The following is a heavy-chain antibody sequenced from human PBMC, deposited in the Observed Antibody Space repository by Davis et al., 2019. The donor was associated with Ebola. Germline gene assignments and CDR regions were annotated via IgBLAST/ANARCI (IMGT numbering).Heavy chain of an antibody. Sequence: SETLSLTCAVSGGSISSSNWWSWVRQPPGKGLEWIGEIYHSGSTNYNPSLKSRVTISVDKSKNQFSLKLNSVTAADTAVYYCARGGLRYFDWLPPLGGMDVWGQGTTVTVSS. D-gene: IGHD3-9*01. V-gene: IGHV4-4*02. CDR3: ARGGLRYFDWLPPLGGMDV. CDR1: GGSISSSNW. CDR2: IYHSGST. J-gene: IGHJ6*02.